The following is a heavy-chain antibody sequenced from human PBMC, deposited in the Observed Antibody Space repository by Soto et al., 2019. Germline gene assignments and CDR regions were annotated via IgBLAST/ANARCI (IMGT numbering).Heavy chain of an antibody. CDR1: GFTFSNYG. V-gene: IGHV3-30*18. D-gene: IGHD3-3*01. CDR2: ISYDGSNK. J-gene: IGHJ4*02. Sequence: QVQLVESGGGVVQPGRSVRLSCAASGFTFSNYGMHWVRQAPGKGLEWVAVISYDGSNKYYGDSVKGQFTISRDNSKNTLYLKMDSLRAEDTAVYYCAKDLTPTSRSGYSAIDDWGQGTLVTVSS. CDR3: AKDLTPTSRSGYSAIDD.